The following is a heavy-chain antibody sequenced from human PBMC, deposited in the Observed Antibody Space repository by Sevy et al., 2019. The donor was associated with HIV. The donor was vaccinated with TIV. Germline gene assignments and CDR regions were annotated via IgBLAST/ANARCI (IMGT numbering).Heavy chain of an antibody. CDR2: IYPGDSDT. D-gene: IGHD2-15*01. Sequence: GESLKIPCKGSGYSFTSYWIGWVRQMPGKGLEWMGIIYPGDSDTRYSPSFQGQVTISADKSISTAYLQWSSLKASDTAMYYCARQRTIGPDCSGGSCYGGNDAFDIWGQGTMVTVSS. J-gene: IGHJ3*02. CDR3: ARQRTIGPDCSGGSCYGGNDAFDI. CDR1: GYSFTSYW. V-gene: IGHV5-51*01.